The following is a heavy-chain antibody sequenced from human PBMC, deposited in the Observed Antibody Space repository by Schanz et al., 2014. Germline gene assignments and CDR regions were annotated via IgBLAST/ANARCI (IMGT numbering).Heavy chain of an antibody. Sequence: QVQLVESGGGVVQPGRSLRLSCAASGITLSGYGLHWVRQAPAKGLEWVGFISFDGRNTGYAHSVKGRFTISRVNSKNTVNLQMNSLRAEDTAVDYCAKEKEEVAADGSCFDYWGQGTLVTVSS. CDR3: AKEKEEVAADGSCFDY. CDR1: GITLSGYG. V-gene: IGHV3-30*18. CDR2: ISFDGRNT. D-gene: IGHD6-13*01. J-gene: IGHJ4*02.